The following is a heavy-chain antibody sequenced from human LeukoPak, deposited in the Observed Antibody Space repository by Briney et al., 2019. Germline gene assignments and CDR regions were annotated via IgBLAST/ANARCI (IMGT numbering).Heavy chain of an antibody. V-gene: IGHV4-4*07. D-gene: IGHD3-10*01. CDR3: ASHRGPMDV. Sequence: PSETLSLTCSVSGGSINSYWWSWIRQPAGKGLEFIGRIYTTGMTNYNPSLKSRVSMSVDTSKNQFSLKLSSVTAADTAVYYCASHRGPMDVWGKGTTVTVSS. CDR1: GGSINSYW. J-gene: IGHJ6*03. CDR2: IYTTGMT.